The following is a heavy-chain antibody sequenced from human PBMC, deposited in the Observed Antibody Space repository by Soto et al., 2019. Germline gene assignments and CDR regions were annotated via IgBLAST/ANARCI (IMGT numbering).Heavy chain of an antibody. CDR3: AIDQEYQLLLDYFDY. CDR2: INPSGGST. V-gene: IGHV1-46*01. J-gene: IGHJ4*02. CDR1: GYTFTSYY. Sequence: QVQLVQSGAEVKKPGASVKVSCKASGYTFTSYYMHWVRQAPGQGLAWMGIINPSGGSTSYAQKFQGRVTMTRDTSTSTVYMELSSLRSEDTAVYYCAIDQEYQLLLDYFDYWGQGTLVTVSS. D-gene: IGHD2-2*01.